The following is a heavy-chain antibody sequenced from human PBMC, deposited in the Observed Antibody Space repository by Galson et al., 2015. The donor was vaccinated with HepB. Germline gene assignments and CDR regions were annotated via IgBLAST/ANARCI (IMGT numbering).Heavy chain of an antibody. J-gene: IGHJ5*02. V-gene: IGHV3-23*01. CDR2: IAGRGGNT. Sequence: SLRLSCAASGFIFTDYAMAWVRQTPGKGLEWVSTIAGRGGNTHYADSVKGRFSISRDDSKSTLFLQMNSLRVEDTAVYFCAKDNGSPGYTWDDTWGQGTLVTVSS. D-gene: IGHD5-24*01. CDR1: GFIFTDYA. CDR3: AKDNGSPGYTWDDT.